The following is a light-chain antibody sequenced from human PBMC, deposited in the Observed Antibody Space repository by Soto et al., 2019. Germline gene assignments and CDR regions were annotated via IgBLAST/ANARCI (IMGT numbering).Light chain of an antibody. CDR2: EVS. J-gene: IGLJ1*01. CDR3: SSYTRSSTLV. V-gene: IGLV2-14*01. CDR1: SSDVGGYNY. Sequence: QSALTQPASVSVSPGQSITISCTGTSSDVGGYNYVSWYQQHPGKAPKLMIYEVSNRPSGVSNRFSGSKSGNTASLTISGLQAEDDADYYCSSYTRSSTLVFGTGTKLTVL.